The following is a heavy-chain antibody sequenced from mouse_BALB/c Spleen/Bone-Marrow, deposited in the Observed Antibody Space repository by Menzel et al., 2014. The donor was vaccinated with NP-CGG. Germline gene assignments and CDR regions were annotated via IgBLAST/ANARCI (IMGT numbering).Heavy chain of an antibody. CDR1: GYTFTSYY. V-gene: IGHV1S81*02. CDR2: INPSNGGT. D-gene: IGHD1-2*01. J-gene: IGHJ2*01. Sequence: QVQLQQSGAELVKPGASVKLSCKASGYTFTSYYMYWVKQRPGQGLEWIGEINPSNGGTNFNEKFKSKATLTVDKSSSTAYMQLSSLTSEDSAVYYCTRAHYYGFYYFDYWGQGTPLTVSS. CDR3: TRAHYYGFYYFDY.